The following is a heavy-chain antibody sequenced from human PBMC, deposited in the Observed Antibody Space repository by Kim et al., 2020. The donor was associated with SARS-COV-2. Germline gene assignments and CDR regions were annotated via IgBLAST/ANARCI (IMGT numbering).Heavy chain of an antibody. CDR2: IYYSGST. V-gene: IGHV4-31*03. CDR1: GGSISSGGYY. D-gene: IGHD1-20*01. CDR3: ATGGITGTTWGIDY. Sequence: SATLSLTCSVSGGSISSGGYYWSWIRQHPGKGLEWIGYIYYSGSTYYNPSLKSRVTISVDTSKNQFSLKLSSVTAADTAVYYCATGGITGTTWGIDYWGQGTLVTVSS. J-gene: IGHJ4*02.